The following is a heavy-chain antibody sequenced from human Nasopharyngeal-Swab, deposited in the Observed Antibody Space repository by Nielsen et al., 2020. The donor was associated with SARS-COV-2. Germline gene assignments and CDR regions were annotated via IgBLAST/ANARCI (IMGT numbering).Heavy chain of an antibody. Sequence: SQTISCAASGFTFDDYAMHWVRQAPGKGLEWVSGISWNSGSIGYADSVKGRFTISRDNAKNSLYLQMNSLRAEDTALYFCAKLGYFDLWGRGTLVTVSS. CDR1: GFTFDDYA. CDR3: AKLGYFDL. J-gene: IGHJ2*01. CDR2: ISWNSGSI. V-gene: IGHV3-9*01.